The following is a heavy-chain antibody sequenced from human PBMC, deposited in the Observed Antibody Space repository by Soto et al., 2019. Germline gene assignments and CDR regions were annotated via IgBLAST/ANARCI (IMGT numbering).Heavy chain of an antibody. J-gene: IGHJ3*02. D-gene: IGHD3-16*01. CDR2: ISSSSSYI. V-gene: IGHV3-21*01. CDR3: ARVRQSTGITFGGVNDAFDI. Sequence: GGSLRLSCAASGFTFSSYSMNWVRQAPGKGLEWVSSISSSSSYIYYADSVKGRFTISRDNAKNSLYLQMNSLRAEDTAVYYCARVRQSTGITFGGVNDAFDIWGQGTMVTVSS. CDR1: GFTFSSYS.